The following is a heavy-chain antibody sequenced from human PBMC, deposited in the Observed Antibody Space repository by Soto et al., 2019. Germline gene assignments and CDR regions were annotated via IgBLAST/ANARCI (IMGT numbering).Heavy chain of an antibody. D-gene: IGHD3-9*01. V-gene: IGHV3-74*01. CDR1: GFPFSSDW. Sequence: QLVESGGDLVQRGGSLRLSCAASGFPFSSDWMHWVRHTPGKGLDWVARISGDGVTTYYADSVTGRFTVSRDNAKNTLSLQISALRAEDTAVYYCAREYYGLLTGYYTDYWGQGTLVSVSS. CDR2: ISGDGVTT. J-gene: IGHJ4*02. CDR3: AREYYGLLTGYYTDY.